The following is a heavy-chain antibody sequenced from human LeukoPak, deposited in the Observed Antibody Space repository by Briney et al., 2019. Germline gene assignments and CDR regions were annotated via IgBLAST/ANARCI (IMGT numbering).Heavy chain of an antibody. CDR2: IYHSGST. Sequence: NPSETLSLTCTVSGYSISSGYYWGWIRQPPGKGLEWIGSIYHSGSTYYNPSLKSRVTISVDTSKNQFSLKLNSVTAADTAVYYCARASWLGSGSYYDYYYYYMDVWGKGTTVTISS. CDR3: ARASWLGSGSYYDYYYYYMDV. CDR1: GYSISSGYY. V-gene: IGHV4-38-2*02. D-gene: IGHD1-26*01. J-gene: IGHJ6*03.